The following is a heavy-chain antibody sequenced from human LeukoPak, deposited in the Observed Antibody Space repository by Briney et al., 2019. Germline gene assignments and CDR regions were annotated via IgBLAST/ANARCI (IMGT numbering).Heavy chain of an antibody. D-gene: IGHD1-1*01. V-gene: IGHV3-30*18. CDR2: ISYDGSNK. J-gene: IGHJ6*03. Sequence: GGSLRLSCAASGFTFSSYGMYWVRQAPGKGLEWVAVISYDGSNKYYADSVKGRFTISRDNSKNTLYLQMNSPRAEDTAVYYCAKDSGPTTFDYYYYMDVWGKGTTVTVSS. CDR3: AKDSGPTTFDYYYYMDV. CDR1: GFTFSSYG.